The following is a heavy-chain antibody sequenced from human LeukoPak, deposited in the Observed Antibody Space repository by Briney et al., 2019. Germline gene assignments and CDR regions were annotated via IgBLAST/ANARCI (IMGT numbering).Heavy chain of an antibody. Sequence: AGVTVSFKASGYTFPSYGFSWVRQAPAQGLEWMGWSNAYNGNRNYAQKLEGRVTMTTYTSTSTAYMELRSLRSDDTIVYYCARDRSNEATVVPYYYYYYYMDVWGKGTTVTVSS. CDR2: SNAYNGNR. V-gene: IGHV1-18*01. D-gene: IGHD4-23*01. CDR3: ARDRSNEATVVPYYYYYYYMDV. CDR1: GYTFPSYG. J-gene: IGHJ6*03.